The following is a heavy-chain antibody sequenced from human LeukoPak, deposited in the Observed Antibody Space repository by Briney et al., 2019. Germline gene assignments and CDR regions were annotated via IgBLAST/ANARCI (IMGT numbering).Heavy chain of an antibody. V-gene: IGHV1-2*02. J-gene: IGHJ4*02. Sequence: ASVKVSCKASGYTFSDHYMHWVRQAPGQGLGWMGWTNPNSDGTKYAEKFQGRVTMTWDTSISTGYMEVSRLRYDDTAVYYCARTMAGVWGSYDYWGQGTLVSVSS. CDR3: ARTMAGVWGSYDY. CDR1: GYTFSDHY. CDR2: TNPNSDGT. D-gene: IGHD3-16*01.